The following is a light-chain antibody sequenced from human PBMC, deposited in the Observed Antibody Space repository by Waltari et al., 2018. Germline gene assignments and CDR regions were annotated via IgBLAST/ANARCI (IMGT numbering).Light chain of an antibody. V-gene: IGLV1-40*01. CDR1: GSNIGAGNE. Sequence: QSVLTQPPSVSGAPGQRVTISCTGRGSNIGAGNEVHWYQQLPRAAPKLLIYGSTSRPLGVPARFFGSTSGASASLAIIGLQAEDEADYYCQSYDTSLSVVFGGGTKLTVL. CDR3: QSYDTSLSVV. J-gene: IGLJ3*02. CDR2: GST.